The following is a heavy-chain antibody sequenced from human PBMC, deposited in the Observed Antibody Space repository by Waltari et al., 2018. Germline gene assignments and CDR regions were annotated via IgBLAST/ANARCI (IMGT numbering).Heavy chain of an antibody. D-gene: IGHD2-2*01. V-gene: IGHV3-30*01. CDR3: ARGMIVVVPAASFY. CDR2: ISYDGSNK. CDR1: GVTFSSYA. J-gene: IGHJ4*02. Sequence: QVQLVESGGGVVQPGRSLRLSCAASGVTFSSYAMHWVRQAPGKGLEWVAVISYDGSNKYYADSVKGRFTISRDNSKNTLYLQMNSLRAEDTAVYYCARGMIVVVPAASFYWGQGTLVTVSS.